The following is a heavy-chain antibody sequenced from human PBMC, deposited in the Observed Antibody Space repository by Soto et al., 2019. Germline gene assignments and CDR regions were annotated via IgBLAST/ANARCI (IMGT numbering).Heavy chain of an antibody. CDR3: AKDLSRWSLYCSSTSCSAYYYYGMDV. CDR2: ISGSGRST. CDR1: GFTFSNYA. Sequence: PGGSLRLSCAASGFTFSNYAMTWVRQAPGKGLEWVSAISGSGRSTYYADSVKGRFTISRDNSKNTLYLQMNSLRAEDTAVYYCAKDLSRWSLYCSSTSCSAYYYYGMDVWGQGTTVTVSS. D-gene: IGHD2-2*01. J-gene: IGHJ6*02. V-gene: IGHV3-23*01.